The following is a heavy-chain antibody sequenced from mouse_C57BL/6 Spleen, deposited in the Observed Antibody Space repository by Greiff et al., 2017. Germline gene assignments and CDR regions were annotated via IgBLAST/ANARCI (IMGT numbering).Heavy chain of an antibody. J-gene: IGHJ1*03. V-gene: IGHV1-15*01. CDR1: GYTFTDYE. CDR2: IDPEPGGT. D-gene: IGHD1-1*01. CDR3: TRWITTIVATRYFDV. Sequence: QVQLQQSGAELVRPGASVTLSCKASGYTFTDYEMHWVKQTPVHGLEWIGAIDPEPGGTAYNQKFKGKAILTADKSSSTADMELRSLTSEDSAVYDCTRWITTIVATRYFDVWGTGTPVTVSS.